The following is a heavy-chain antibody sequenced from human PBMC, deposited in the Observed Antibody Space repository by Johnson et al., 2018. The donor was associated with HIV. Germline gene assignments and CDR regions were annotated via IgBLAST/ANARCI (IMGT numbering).Heavy chain of an antibody. CDR3: AKDWRITYYNFWSGFFFDAFDI. J-gene: IGHJ3*02. CDR1: GFTFDDYA. V-gene: IGHV3-9*01. CDR2: IRWNSGSI. D-gene: IGHD3-3*01. Sequence: VQLVESGGGLVQPGRSLRLSCAASGFTFDDYAMHWVRQAPGKGLEWVSGIRWNSGSIGYADSVNGRFTISRDNAKNSLYLQMNSLRAEDTALYYCAKDWRITYYNFWSGFFFDAFDIWGQGTMVTVSS.